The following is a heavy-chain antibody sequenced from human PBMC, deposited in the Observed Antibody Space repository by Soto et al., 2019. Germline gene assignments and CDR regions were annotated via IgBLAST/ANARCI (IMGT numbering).Heavy chain of an antibody. Sequence: QVQLVESGGGVVQPGRSLRLSCGASGFTFSSYGMHWVRQAPGKGLEWVAVISYDGSNKYYADSVKGRFTISRDNSKNTLYLQMNSLRAEDTAVYYCAKDSDYYGMDVWGQGTTVTVSS. J-gene: IGHJ6*02. CDR2: ISYDGSNK. CDR3: AKDSDYYGMDV. V-gene: IGHV3-30*18. CDR1: GFTFSSYG.